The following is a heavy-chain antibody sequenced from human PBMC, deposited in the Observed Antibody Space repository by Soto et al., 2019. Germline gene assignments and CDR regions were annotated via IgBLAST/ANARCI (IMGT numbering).Heavy chain of an antibody. Sequence: QVQLVQSGAEVKKPGSSVKVSCKASGGAFSSNGITWVRQAPGQGLEWMGRILPILSITNYAQNFQGRVTITADISTSTAYMELSGLRSVDTAGYYCANEIIHTEYFQNWGQGTLVTVSS. CDR2: ILPILSIT. CDR3: ANEIIHTEYFQN. J-gene: IGHJ1*01. V-gene: IGHV1-69*02. CDR1: GGAFSSNG.